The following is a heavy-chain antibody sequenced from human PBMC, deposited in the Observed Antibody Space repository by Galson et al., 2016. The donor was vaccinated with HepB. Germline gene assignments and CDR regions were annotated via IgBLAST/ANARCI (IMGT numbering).Heavy chain of an antibody. CDR3: ATVLSGSYPFYFES. CDR1: GGSFSNYA. V-gene: IGHV1-69*10. J-gene: IGHJ4*02. Sequence: SVKVSCKASGGSFSNYAISWVRQAPGQGLECLGGIIPILDLPNYAQKFKDRVTITADKSTSKAYMELSSLRSEDTAIYFSATVLSGSYPFYFESWGQGTLVTVSS. D-gene: IGHD1-26*01. CDR2: IIPILDLP.